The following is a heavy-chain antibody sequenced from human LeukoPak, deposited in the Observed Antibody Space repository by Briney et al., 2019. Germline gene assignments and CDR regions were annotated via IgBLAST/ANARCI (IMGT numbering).Heavy chain of an antibody. CDR3: ARGGGLIDF. D-gene: IGHD2-15*01. J-gene: IGHJ4*02. V-gene: IGHV6-1*01. Sequence: SQTLSLTCAISGDSVSSNNAGWSWIRQSPTRGLEWLGRTYYRSKWYTDYADSVKSRITINPDTSKNQFSLQLSSVTPEDTAVYYCARGGGLIDFWGQGTLVTVSS. CDR1: GDSVSSNNAG. CDR2: TYYRSKWYT.